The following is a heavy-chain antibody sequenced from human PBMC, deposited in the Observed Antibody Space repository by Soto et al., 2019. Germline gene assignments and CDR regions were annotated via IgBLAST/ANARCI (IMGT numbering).Heavy chain of an antibody. Sequence: MSWVRQAPGKGLEWVANIKQDGSEKYYVDSVKGRFTISRDNAKNSLYLQMNSLRAEDTAVYYCARSGTERHYDFWSGYPYYYGMDVWGQGTTVTVSS. D-gene: IGHD3-3*01. V-gene: IGHV3-7*01. CDR2: IKQDGSEK. CDR3: ARSGTERHYDFWSGYPYYYGMDV. J-gene: IGHJ6*02.